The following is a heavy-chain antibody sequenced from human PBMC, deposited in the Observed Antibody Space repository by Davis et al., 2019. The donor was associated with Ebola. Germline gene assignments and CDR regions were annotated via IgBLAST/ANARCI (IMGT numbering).Heavy chain of an antibody. V-gene: IGHV4-34*01. Sequence: SETLSLTCAVYGGSFSDYYWSWIRQPPGKGLEWIGEINHSGSTNYNPSLKSRVTISVDTSKNQFSLKLSSVTAADTAVYYCARVVYSGYDEFDYWGQGTLVTVSS. CDR1: GGSFSDYY. D-gene: IGHD5-12*01. CDR2: INHSGST. CDR3: ARVVYSGYDEFDY. J-gene: IGHJ4*02.